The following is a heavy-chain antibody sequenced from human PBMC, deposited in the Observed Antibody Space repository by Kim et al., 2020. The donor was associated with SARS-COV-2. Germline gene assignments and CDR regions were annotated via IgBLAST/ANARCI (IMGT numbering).Heavy chain of an antibody. CDR3: ARWSSGWYYYYYGMDV. D-gene: IGHD6-19*01. CDR2: INAGNGNT. Sequence: ASVKVSCKASGYTFTSYAMHCVRQAPGQRLEWMGWINAGNGNTKYSQKFQGRVTITRDTSASTAYMELSSLRSEDTAVYYCARWSSGWYYYYYGMDVWGQGTTVTVSS. J-gene: IGHJ6*02. CDR1: GYTFTSYA. V-gene: IGHV1-3*01.